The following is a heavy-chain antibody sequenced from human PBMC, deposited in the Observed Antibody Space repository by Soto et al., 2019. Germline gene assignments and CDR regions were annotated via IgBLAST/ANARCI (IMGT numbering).Heavy chain of an antibody. Sequence: SLRLSCAASVFSFSTYSVAWVRQAPGKGLEWVSSISASGTTTVYADSVKGRFTISRDNSNNILYLQINNLRPEDTAKYYCAKDVESGNTLIYLYYGLDVWGQGITVTVS. CDR3: AKDVESGNTLIYLYYGLDV. J-gene: IGHJ6*02. CDR1: VFSFSTYS. D-gene: IGHD1-7*01. CDR2: ISASGTTT. V-gene: IGHV3-23*01.